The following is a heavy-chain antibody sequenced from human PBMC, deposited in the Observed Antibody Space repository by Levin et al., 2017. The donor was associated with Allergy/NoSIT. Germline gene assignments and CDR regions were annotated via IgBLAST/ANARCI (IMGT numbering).Heavy chain of an antibody. V-gene: IGHV3-73*01. CDR3: TRENCSSTSCLEPYYYYYGMDV. D-gene: IGHD2-2*01. CDR2: IRSKANSYAT. J-gene: IGHJ6*02. CDR1: GFTFSGSA. Sequence: RAGGSLRLSCAASGFTFSGSAMHWVRQASGKGLEWVGRIRSKANSYATAYAASVKGRFTISRDDSKNTAYLQMNSLKTEDTAVYYCTRENCSSTSCLEPYYYYYGMDVWGQGTTVTVSS.